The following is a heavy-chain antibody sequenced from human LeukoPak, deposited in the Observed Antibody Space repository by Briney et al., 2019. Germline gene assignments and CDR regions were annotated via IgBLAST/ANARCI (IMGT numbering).Heavy chain of an antibody. D-gene: IGHD2-15*01. Sequence: GESLKISCKASGYSFTSYWIGWVRQMPGKGLEWMGIIYPGDSNTRSSPSFQCQVNISAAKSIRTAYLQWSSLKASDTAMSYWARLEGSGPKVGDYWGQGTLVTVSS. J-gene: IGHJ4*02. CDR3: ARLEGSGPKVGDY. V-gene: IGHV5-51*01. CDR2: IYPGDSNT. CDR1: GYSFTSYW.